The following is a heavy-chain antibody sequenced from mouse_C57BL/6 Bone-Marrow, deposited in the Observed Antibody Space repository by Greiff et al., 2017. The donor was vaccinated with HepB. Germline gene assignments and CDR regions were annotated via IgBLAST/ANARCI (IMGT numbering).Heavy chain of an antibody. CDR3: ARGYSPYYYAMDY. V-gene: IGHV1-19*01. Sequence: VQLQQSGPVLVKPGASVKMSCKASGYTFTDYYMNWVKQSHGKSLEWIGVINPYNGGTSYNQKFKGKATLTVDKSSSTAYMELNSLTSEDSAVYYCARGYSPYYYAMDYWGQGTSVTVSS. CDR2: INPYNGGT. D-gene: IGHD2-14*01. J-gene: IGHJ4*01. CDR1: GYTFTDYY.